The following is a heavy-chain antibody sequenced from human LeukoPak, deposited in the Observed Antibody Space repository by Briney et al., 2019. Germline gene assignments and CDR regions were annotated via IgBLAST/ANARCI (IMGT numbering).Heavy chain of an antibody. CDR1: GFTFSNAW. D-gene: IGHD2-15*01. Sequence: GGSLRLSCAASGFTFSNAWMSWVRQAPGNGLEWLGRIKSKTDGGTTDYAAPVKGRFTISSDESKNTLYLQMDSLKTEDTAVYYCVGYCSGGNCPNALDIWGQGTMVTVSS. CDR2: IKSKTDGGTT. CDR3: VGYCSGGNCPNALDI. V-gene: IGHV3-15*01. J-gene: IGHJ3*02.